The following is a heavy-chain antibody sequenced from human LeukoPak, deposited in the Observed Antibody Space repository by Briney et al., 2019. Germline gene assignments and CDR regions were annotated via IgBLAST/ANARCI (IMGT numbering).Heavy chain of an antibody. D-gene: IGHD3-9*01. J-gene: IGHJ6*02. CDR1: GFTFSSYW. Sequence: GGSLRLSCVASGFTFSSYWMHWVRQDPRKGLVWVSRINGDGRNINYADSVSGRFTISRDNAKNTLYPQMNTLRVEDTAVYYCTRDLMDYDVSTGLHHYYMDVWGQGTTVTVSS. CDR2: INGDGRNI. V-gene: IGHV3-74*01. CDR3: TRDLMDYDVSTGLHHYYMDV.